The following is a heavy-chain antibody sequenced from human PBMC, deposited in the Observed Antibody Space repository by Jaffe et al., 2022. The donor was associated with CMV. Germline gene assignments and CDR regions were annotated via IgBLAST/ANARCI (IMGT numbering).Heavy chain of an antibody. CDR2: IYYGGTT. V-gene: IGHV4-59*08. J-gene: IGHJ6*03. CDR3: ARTFSGYTFPAIDYYYYMDV. CDR1: GGSMSNYY. Sequence: QVQLQESGPGLVKPSETLSLTCTVSGGSMSNYYWSWIRQSSGKGLEWIGYIYYGGTTNYNPSLKSRVTISIDTSKNQFSLKLTSVTAADTAVYFCARTFSGYTFPAIDYYYYMDVWGKGTTVTVSS. D-gene: IGHD5-12*01.